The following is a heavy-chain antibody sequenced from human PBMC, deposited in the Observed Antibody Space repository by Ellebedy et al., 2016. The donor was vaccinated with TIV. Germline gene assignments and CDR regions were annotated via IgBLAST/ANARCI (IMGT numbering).Heavy chain of an antibody. J-gene: IGHJ4*02. Sequence: PGGSLRLSCAASGFSFSNYHMLWIRQAPGKGLERVSQINPSGDVIFYTDSVKGRFTVSRDNARNSLLLQMNNLRGEDTATYFCAKEIVTGSGAALDSWGLGTLVTVSS. CDR2: INPSGDVI. D-gene: IGHD6-25*01. V-gene: IGHV3-11*01. CDR3: AKEIVTGSGAALDS. CDR1: GFSFSNYH.